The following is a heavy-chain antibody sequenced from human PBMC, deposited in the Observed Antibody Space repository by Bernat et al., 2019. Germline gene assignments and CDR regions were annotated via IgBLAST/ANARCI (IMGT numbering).Heavy chain of an antibody. CDR1: AGSISSHNYF. J-gene: IGHJ4*02. D-gene: IGHD6-13*01. CDR2: VYSSGST. CDR3: ASGTAAGRQYYFDY. Sequence: QLQLQESGPGLVKPSETLSLTCTVSAGSISSHNYFWGWIREPPGKGLEWIGSVYSSGSTYYNPSLKGRVTISVDTSKNQFSLKLSSVTAADTAVYYCASGTAAGRQYYFDYWGQGTLVTVSS. V-gene: IGHV4-39*01.